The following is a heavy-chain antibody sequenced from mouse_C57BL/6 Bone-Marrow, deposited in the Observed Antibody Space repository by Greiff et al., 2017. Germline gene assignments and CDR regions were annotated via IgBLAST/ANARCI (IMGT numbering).Heavy chain of an antibody. J-gene: IGHJ2*01. Sequence: QVQLQQPGAELVKPGASVKLSCKASGYTFTSYWMQWVKQRPGQGLEWIGEIDPSDSYTNYNQTFKGTATLTVDTSSRTAYMQLSSLTSEDSAFYYCTRDGYYYFDYWGQGTTLTVSS. V-gene: IGHV1-50*01. CDR1: GYTFTSYW. D-gene: IGHD2-3*01. CDR3: TRDGYYYFDY. CDR2: IDPSDSYT.